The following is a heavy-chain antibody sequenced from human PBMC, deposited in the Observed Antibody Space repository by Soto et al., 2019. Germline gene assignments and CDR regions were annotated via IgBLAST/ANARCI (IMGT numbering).Heavy chain of an antibody. D-gene: IGHD2-15*01. V-gene: IGHV3-23*01. J-gene: IGHJ4*02. CDR1: GVTFSSHA. CDR2: IISSGDRT. Sequence: EVQLLESGGGLVQPGGSLRLSCAASGVTFSSHAMSWVRQAPGKGLEWVATIISSGDRTNYADSVKGRFTISRDNSKNTLFLQMNSLRAEDTAVYYCAKGYCSGGTCHSVFDCWGQGTLVTVSS. CDR3: AKGYCSGGTCHSVFDC.